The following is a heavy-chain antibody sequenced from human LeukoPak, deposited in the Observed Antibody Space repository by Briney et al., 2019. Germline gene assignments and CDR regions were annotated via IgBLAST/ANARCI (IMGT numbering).Heavy chain of an antibody. CDR1: GFIFSNYG. J-gene: IGHJ1*01. CDR3: AKEPTSYSSGWYFHH. Sequence: PGRSLRLSCAASGFIFSNYGMHWVRQAPSKGLEWVAVISHDGRTEFYADSVKGRFTISRDNSKNTLDLQMFSLRAEDTAVYYCAKEPTSYSSGWYFHHWGQGTLVTVSS. D-gene: IGHD6-25*01. CDR2: ISHDGRTE. V-gene: IGHV3-30*18.